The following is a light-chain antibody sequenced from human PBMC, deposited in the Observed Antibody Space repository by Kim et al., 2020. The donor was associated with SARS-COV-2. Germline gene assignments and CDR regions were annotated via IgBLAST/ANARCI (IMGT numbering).Light chain of an antibody. CDR1: NSDIGGYNY. CDR2: DVN. CDR3: SSSTTSNTLI. V-gene: IGLV2-14*03. Sequence: GHSFTISCIGSNSDIGGYNYVSWYQQHPDKAPKLLIYDVNKRPSGVSNRFSGSKSGNTASLTISGLQAEDEADYYCSSSTTSNTLIFGGGTQLTVL. J-gene: IGLJ2*01.